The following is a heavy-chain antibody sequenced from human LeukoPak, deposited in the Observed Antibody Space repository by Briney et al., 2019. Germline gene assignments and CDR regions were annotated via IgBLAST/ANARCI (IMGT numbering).Heavy chain of an antibody. Sequence: SETLSLTCTVSGGSISNSSFYWGWIRQPPGKGLECIASISYPGSTFYNPSLRSRVTISVDTSKNQFSLRLSSVTAADTAVYYCARAHGSGGDYFDYWGQGTLVTVSS. D-gene: IGHD5-12*01. V-gene: IGHV4-39*01. CDR1: GGSISNSSFY. J-gene: IGHJ4*02. CDR2: ISYPGST. CDR3: ARAHGSGGDYFDY.